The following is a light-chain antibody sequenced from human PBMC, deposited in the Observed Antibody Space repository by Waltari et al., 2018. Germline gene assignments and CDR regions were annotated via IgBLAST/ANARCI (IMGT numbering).Light chain of an antibody. CDR2: DVT. Sequence: QSALTQPRSVSGSPGQSDTISCTGTSSDVGDYNYVSWYQQHPDKAPKLMIYDVTKRPSGVPDRFSGSKSGNTASLTISGLQAEDEADYYCCSYAGRYTFDVVFGGGTKLTVL. CDR1: SSDVGDYNY. CDR3: CSYAGRYTFDVV. J-gene: IGLJ2*01. V-gene: IGLV2-11*01.